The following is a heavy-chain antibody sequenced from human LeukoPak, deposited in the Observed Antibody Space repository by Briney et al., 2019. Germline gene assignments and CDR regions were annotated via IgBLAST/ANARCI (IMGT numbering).Heavy chain of an antibody. CDR3: ARVVDHDYGDYYLDY. D-gene: IGHD4-17*01. CDR2: IYSGGST. V-gene: IGHV3-53*01. CDR1: GFTVSSND. Sequence: GGSLRLSCAASGFTVSSNDMSWVRQAPGKGLECISVIYSGGSTDYADSVKGRLTISKDNSKNTLYLQMNSLRAEDTAVYYCARVVDHDYGDYYLDYWGQGTLVTVSS. J-gene: IGHJ4*02.